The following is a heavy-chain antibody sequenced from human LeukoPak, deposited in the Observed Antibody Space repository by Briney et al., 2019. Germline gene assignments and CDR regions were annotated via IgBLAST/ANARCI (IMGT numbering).Heavy chain of an antibody. J-gene: IGHJ6*03. D-gene: IGHD3-10*01. CDR3: ARGPHYYYGPAPRNYYYYYYMDV. CDR1: GGSFSGYY. V-gene: IGHV4-34*01. Sequence: SETLSLTCAVYGGSFSGYYWSWIRQPPGKGLEWIGEINHSGSTNYNPSLKSRVTISVDTSKNQFSLKLSSVTAADTAVYYCARGPHYYYGPAPRNYYYYYYMDVWGKGTTVTVSS. CDR2: INHSGST.